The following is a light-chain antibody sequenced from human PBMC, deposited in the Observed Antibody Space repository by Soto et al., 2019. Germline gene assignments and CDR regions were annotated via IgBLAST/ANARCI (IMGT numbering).Light chain of an antibody. CDR2: KAA. J-gene: IGKJ5*01. Sequence: DIQMTQSPSTLSASVGDRVTITCRASQSISSWLAWYQQKPGKAPKLLSYKAASLESGVPSRFSGSGSGTEFTLTISRLQPDDCATYYCQQHNSYSSITFGQGTRLEIK. CDR3: QQHNSYSSIT. CDR1: QSISSW. V-gene: IGKV1-5*03.